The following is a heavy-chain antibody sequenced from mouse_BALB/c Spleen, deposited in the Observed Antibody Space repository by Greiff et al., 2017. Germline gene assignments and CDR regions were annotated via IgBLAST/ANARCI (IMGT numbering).Heavy chain of an antibody. CDR1: GFNIKDTY. J-gene: IGHJ2*01. V-gene: IGHV14-3*02. CDR2: IDPANGNT. CDR3: AKPYGNYFDY. Sequence: VQLKESGAELVKPGASVKLSCTASGFNIKDTYMHWVKQRPEQGLEWIGRIDPANGNTKYDPKFQGKATITADTSSNTAYLQLSSLTSEDTAVYYCAKPYGNYFDYWGQGTTLTVSS. D-gene: IGHD2-1*01.